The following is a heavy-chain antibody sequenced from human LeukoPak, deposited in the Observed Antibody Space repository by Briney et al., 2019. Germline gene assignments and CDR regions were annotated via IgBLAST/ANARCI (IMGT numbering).Heavy chain of an antibody. J-gene: IGHJ4*02. CDR3: AKASHYVDY. V-gene: IGHV3-30*02. Sequence: GGSLRLSCAASGLTPSSYGMHSVRQAPGKGLAGVAFIRYDGSNKYYADSVEGRFTISRDNSKNTLYLQMNSLKAEDTAVYYCAKASHYVDYWGQGTLVTVSS. CDR2: IRYDGSNK. CDR1: GLTPSSYG.